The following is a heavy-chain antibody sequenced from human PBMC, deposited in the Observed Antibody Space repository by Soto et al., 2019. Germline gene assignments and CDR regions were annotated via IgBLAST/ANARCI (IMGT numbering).Heavy chain of an antibody. CDR2: ISSSSSTI. CDR3: ARDESMITFGGVIVYFDY. V-gene: IGHV3-48*01. J-gene: IGHJ4*02. Sequence: EVQLVESGGGLVQPGGSLRLSCAASGFTFSSYSMNWVRQAPGKGLEWVSYISSSSSTIYYADSVKGRFTISRDNAKNSLYLQMNSLRAEDTAVYYCARDESMITFGGVIVYFDYWGQGTLVTVSS. D-gene: IGHD3-16*02. CDR1: GFTFSSYS.